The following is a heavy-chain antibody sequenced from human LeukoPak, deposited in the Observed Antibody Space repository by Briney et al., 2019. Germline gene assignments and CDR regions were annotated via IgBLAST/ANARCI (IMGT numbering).Heavy chain of an antibody. J-gene: IGHJ4*02. Sequence: ASVKVSCKASGYTFTSYGISWVRQAPGQGLEWMGWISAYNGNTNYAQKLQGRVTMTTDTSTSTAYMELRSLRSDDTAVYYCARGDYYDSSGYLNYWGQGTLVTVSS. CDR1: GYTFTSYG. V-gene: IGHV1-18*01. CDR2: ISAYNGNT. D-gene: IGHD3-22*01. CDR3: ARGDYYDSSGYLNY.